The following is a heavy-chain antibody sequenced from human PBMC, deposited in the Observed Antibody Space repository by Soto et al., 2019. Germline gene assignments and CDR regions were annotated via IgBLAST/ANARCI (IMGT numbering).Heavy chain of an antibody. CDR2: TYYRSKWYY. CDR3: ARLYCSGGSCYFWSYYYYGMDV. J-gene: IGHJ6*02. Sequence: SQTLSLTCSITWDSVSSNSAGWSWVRQSPSRGLEGLGRTYYRSKWYYEYAVSVRGRITINPDTSKNAYSLKLSSVTAADTAVYYCARLYCSGGSCYFWSYYYYGMDVWGQGTTVTVSS. CDR1: WDSVSSNSAG. D-gene: IGHD2-15*01. V-gene: IGHV6-1*01.